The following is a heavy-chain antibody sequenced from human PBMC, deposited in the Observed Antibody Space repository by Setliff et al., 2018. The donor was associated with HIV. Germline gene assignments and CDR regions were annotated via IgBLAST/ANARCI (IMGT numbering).Heavy chain of an antibody. J-gene: IGHJ4*02. CDR2: MNPNSGHT. D-gene: IGHD3-16*01. Sequence: ASVKVSCKDSGYTFTTYDMNWVRQATGQGLEWMGFMNPNSGHTEYAQKFQGRLTMTRDTAMSTAYMELSSRTSEDTAVYYCFRGRPHGHMTLHGGWGLGTLVTVSS. CDR3: FRGRPHGHMTLHGG. CDR1: GYTFTTYD. V-gene: IGHV1-8*02.